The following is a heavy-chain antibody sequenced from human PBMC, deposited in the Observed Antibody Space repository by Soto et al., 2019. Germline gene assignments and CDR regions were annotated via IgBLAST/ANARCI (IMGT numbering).Heavy chain of an antibody. CDR1: GGSISSGGHY. CDR2: ISYSGTT. D-gene: IGHD6-19*01. Sequence: QVQLQESGPGLVKPSQTLSLTCAVSGGSISSGGHYWSWIRQHPGKGLEFMGYISYSGTTYYNPSLKSRLTLLIDTPENQCSLKLRSVTAADTAVYYCAAAHIGVAGPKWFDPGGQGTLVTVSS. J-gene: IGHJ5*02. CDR3: AAAHIGVAGPKWFDP. V-gene: IGHV4-31*11.